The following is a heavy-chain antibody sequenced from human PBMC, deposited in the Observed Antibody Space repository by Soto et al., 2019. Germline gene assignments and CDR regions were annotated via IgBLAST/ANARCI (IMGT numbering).Heavy chain of an antibody. Sequence: PGGSLRLSCAASGFTFSDYYINWIRQAPGKGLEWVSYISTSGTYTNYADSVKGRFTISRDNARNSLYLQMNNLRAEDSAVYYCARAHSSSWYRFDYWGQGTLVTVSS. CDR2: ISTSGTYT. CDR1: GFTFSDYY. CDR3: ARAHSSSWYRFDY. J-gene: IGHJ4*02. V-gene: IGHV3-11*05. D-gene: IGHD6-13*01.